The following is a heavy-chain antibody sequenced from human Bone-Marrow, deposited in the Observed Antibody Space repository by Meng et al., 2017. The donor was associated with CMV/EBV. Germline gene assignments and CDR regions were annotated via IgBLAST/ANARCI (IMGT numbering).Heavy chain of an antibody. CDR3: AGTAMVSDY. V-gene: IGHV4-38-2*02. CDR2: IYHSGST. CDR1: GYSISSGYY. D-gene: IGHD5-18*01. J-gene: IGHJ4*02. Sequence: GSLRLSCTVSGYSISSGYYWGWIRQPPGKGLEWIGSIYHSGSTYYNPSLKSRVTISVDTSKNQFSLKLSPVTAADTAVYYCAGTAMVSDYWGQGTLVTVSS.